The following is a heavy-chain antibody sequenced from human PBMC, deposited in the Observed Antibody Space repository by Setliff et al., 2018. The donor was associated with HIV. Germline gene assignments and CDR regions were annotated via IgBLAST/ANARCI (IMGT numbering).Heavy chain of an antibody. CDR1: GFTFSNYC. CDR2: ISSSSSTI. D-gene: IGHD3-16*01. CDR3: ARTPRYYDYAWGSYGAPLYYFDY. Sequence: EGSLRLSCTVSGFTFSNYCMNWVRQAPGKGLEWVSYISSSSSTIYYADSVKGRFTIYRDNAKNSLFLQMNSLSAEDMAVYYCARTPRYYDYAWGSYGAPLYYFDYWGQGTLVTVSS. J-gene: IGHJ4*02. V-gene: IGHV3-48*01.